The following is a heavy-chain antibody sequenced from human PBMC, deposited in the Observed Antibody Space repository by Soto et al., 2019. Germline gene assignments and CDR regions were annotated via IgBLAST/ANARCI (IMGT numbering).Heavy chain of an antibody. V-gene: IGHV3-33*01. CDR2: IWYDGSKK. J-gene: IGHJ6*02. D-gene: IGHD3-3*01. Sequence: QVQVVESGGGVVQPGRSLRLSCAASGFTFSSFGMHWVRQAPGKGLEWVSLIWYDGSKKSYGDSVKGRFTISRDNSRNTVYLQNNSLRADDTAVYYCARDASYYSLWSGYYTSRKGIAVWGQGTTVTVSS. CDR3: ARDASYYSLWSGYYTSRKGIAV. CDR1: GFTFSSFG.